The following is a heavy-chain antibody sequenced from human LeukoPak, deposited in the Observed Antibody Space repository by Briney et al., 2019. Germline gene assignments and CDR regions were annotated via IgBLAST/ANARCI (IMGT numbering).Heavy chain of an antibody. CDR3: ARVIGYDAFDI. CDR2: IYYSGST. CDR1: GGSISSGDYY. D-gene: IGHD3-16*01. Sequence: SETLSLTCTVSGGSISSGDYYWSWIRQPPGKGLEWIGYIYYSGSTYYNPSLKSRVTISVDRSKNQFSLKLSSVTAADTAVYYCARVIGYDAFDIWGQGTMVTVSS. V-gene: IGHV4-30-4*01. J-gene: IGHJ3*02.